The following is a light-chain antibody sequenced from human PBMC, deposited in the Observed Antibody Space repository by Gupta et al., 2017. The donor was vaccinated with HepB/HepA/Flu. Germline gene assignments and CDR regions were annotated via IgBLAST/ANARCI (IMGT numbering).Light chain of an antibody. J-gene: IGKJ1*01. CDR2: GAS. V-gene: IGKV3-20*01. Sequence: DIVLTQSPGTLALSPGERATLSCRASQSVSSSYFAWYQQKRGQAPRLLLYGASSRATGVPDRFSGSGNGTDFTLTISGREPEDFAFYYCQQEGCSPWTFGQGTXVEIK. CDR3: QQEGCSPWT. CDR1: QSVSSSY.